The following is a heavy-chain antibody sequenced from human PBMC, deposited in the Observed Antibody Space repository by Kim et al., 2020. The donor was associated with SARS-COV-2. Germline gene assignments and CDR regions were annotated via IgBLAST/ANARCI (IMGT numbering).Heavy chain of an antibody. Sequence: YYSGSTYYTPSLKSRVTISVDTSKNQFSLKLSSVTAADTAVYYCARKFDPWGQGTLVTVSS. V-gene: IGHV4-39*01. CDR3: ARKFDP. CDR2: YYSGST. J-gene: IGHJ5*02.